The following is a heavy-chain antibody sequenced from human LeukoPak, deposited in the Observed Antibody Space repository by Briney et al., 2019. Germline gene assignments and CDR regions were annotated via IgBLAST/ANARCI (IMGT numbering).Heavy chain of an antibody. CDR1: GGSFSSYY. CDR2: IDYRGST. D-gene: IGHD2-2*01. CDR3: ARVAGMPAEYFQH. J-gene: IGHJ1*01. V-gene: IGHV4-59*01. Sequence: SETLSLTCTVSGGSFSSYYWSWIRQPPGKGLEWIGYIDYRGSTNYNPSLKSRVTISVDTSKNQFSLKLSSVTAADTAVYYCARVAGMPAEYFQHWGQGTLVTVSS.